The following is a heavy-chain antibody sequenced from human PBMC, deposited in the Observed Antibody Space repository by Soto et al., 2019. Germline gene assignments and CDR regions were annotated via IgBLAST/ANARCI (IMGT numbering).Heavy chain of an antibody. J-gene: IGHJ4*02. V-gene: IGHV1-69*12. CDR2: IIPIFGTA. D-gene: IGHD3-22*01. Sequence: QVQLVQSGAEVKKPGSSVKVSCKASGGTFSSYAISWVRQAPGQGLEWMGGIIPIFGTANYAQKFQGRVTITADESTSTAYMELSRLRSEDTAVYYCERVGTYYYDSSGYYYNYWVQGTLVTVSS. CDR1: GGTFSSYA. CDR3: ERVGTYYYDSSGYYYNY.